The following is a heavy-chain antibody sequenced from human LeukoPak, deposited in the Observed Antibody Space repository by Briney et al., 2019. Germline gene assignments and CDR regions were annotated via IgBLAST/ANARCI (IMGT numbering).Heavy chain of an antibody. V-gene: IGHV3-23*01. J-gene: IGHJ4*02. CDR3: AKGTLLNSGSFDY. D-gene: IGHD3-22*01. Sequence: GGSLRLSCAASGFTFSSYAMSWIRQAPGKGLEWVSAISGSGGSTYYADSVKGRFTISRDNSKNTLYLQMNSLRAEDTAVYYCAKGTLLNSGSFDYWGQGTLVTVSS. CDR2: ISGSGGST. CDR1: GFTFSSYA.